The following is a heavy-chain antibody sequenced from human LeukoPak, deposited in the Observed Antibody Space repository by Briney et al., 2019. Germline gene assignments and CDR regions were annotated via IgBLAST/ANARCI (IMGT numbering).Heavy chain of an antibody. CDR2: INPSDGTT. CDR3: ARAPANKYDSRLTEDY. D-gene: IGHD3-22*01. V-gene: IGHV1-46*01. J-gene: IGHJ4*02. Sequence: GASVKVSCKASGYTFTSYYMHWVRQAPGQGLEWMGIINPSDGTTSYAQKFRGRVTLTRDTSTSTVYMELSSLRSEDTAVYYCARAPANKYDSRLTEDYWGQGTLVTVSS. CDR1: GYTFTSYY.